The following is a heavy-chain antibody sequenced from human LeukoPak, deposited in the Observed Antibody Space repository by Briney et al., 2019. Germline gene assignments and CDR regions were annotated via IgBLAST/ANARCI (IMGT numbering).Heavy chain of an antibody. J-gene: IGHJ4*02. CDR2: IIPIFGTA. V-gene: IGHV1-69*01. CDR1: GGTFSSYA. CDR3: ARVNSYGNYFDY. Sequence: GASVKVSCKASGGTFSSYAISWVRQAPGQGLEWMGGIIPIFGTANYAQEFQGRVTITADESTSTAYMELSSLRSEDTAVYYCARVNSYGNYFDYWGQGTLVTVSS. D-gene: IGHD5-18*01.